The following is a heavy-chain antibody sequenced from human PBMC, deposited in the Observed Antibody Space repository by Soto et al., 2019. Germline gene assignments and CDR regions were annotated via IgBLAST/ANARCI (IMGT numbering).Heavy chain of an antibody. D-gene: IGHD6-19*01. CDR3: AKDPGQWLVHGGEAGFDY. J-gene: IGHJ4*02. CDR1: GFTFSSYA. V-gene: IGHV3-23*01. Sequence: EVQLLESGGGLVQPGGSLRLSCAASGFTFSSYAMSWVRQAPGKGLEWVSAISGSGGSTYYADSVKGRFTISRDNSKNTLYLQMNSLRAEDTAVYYCAKDPGQWLVHGGEAGFDYWGQGTLVTVSS. CDR2: ISGSGGST.